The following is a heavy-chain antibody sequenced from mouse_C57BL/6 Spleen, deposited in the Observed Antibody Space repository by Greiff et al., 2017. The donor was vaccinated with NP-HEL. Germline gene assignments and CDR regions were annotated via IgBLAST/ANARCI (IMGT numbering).Heavy chain of an antibody. V-gene: IGHV1-74*01. CDR1: GYTFTSYW. D-gene: IGHD2-4*01. CDR3: ANYDSPFAY. CDR2: IHPSDSDT. Sequence: QVHVKQPGAELVKPGASVKVSCKASGYTFTSYWMHWVKQRPGQGLEWIGRIHPSDSDTNYNQKFKGKATLTVDKSSSTAYMQLSSLTSEDSAVYYCANYDSPFAYWGQGTLVTVSA. J-gene: IGHJ3*01.